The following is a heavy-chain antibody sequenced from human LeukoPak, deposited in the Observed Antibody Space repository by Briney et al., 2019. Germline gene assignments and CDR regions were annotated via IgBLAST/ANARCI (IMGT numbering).Heavy chain of an antibody. D-gene: IGHD6-19*01. CDR2: TDYRYKWYN. CDR1: GDSVSSNSAA. V-gene: IGHV6-1*01. J-gene: IGHJ4*02. CDR3: ARESSGWKGDFVCFDY. Sequence: SQTLSLTCAISGDSVSSNSAAWNWIRQSPSRGLEWLGRTDYRYKWYNDYEVSVKSRITINPDTYKNQFSLQLNSVTPEDTAVYYCARESSGWKGDFVCFDYWGQGTLVTVSS.